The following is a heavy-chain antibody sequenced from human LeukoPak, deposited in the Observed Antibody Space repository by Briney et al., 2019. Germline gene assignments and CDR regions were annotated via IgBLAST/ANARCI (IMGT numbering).Heavy chain of an antibody. V-gene: IGHV3-7*01. CDR2: IKQDGSEK. Sequence: PGGSLRLSCAASGFTFSSYAMSWVRQAPGKGLEWVANIKQDGSEKYYVDSVKGRFTISRDNAKNSLYLQMNSLRAEDTAVYYCARDTSPTYYYGMDVWGQGTTVTVSS. D-gene: IGHD1-26*01. CDR3: ARDTSPTYYYGMDV. J-gene: IGHJ6*02. CDR1: GFTFSSYA.